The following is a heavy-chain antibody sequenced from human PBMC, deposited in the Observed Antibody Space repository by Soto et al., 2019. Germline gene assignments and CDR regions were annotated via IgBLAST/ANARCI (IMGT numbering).Heavy chain of an antibody. Sequence: QVQLQESGPGLVKPSQTLSLTCTVSGGSISSGGYYWSWIRQHPGKGLEWIGYIYYSGSTYYNPSLKSRVTISVNTSKSQSALKLSSVTAADTAVYYCARDEPEYYGMDVWCQGTTVTDSS. CDR1: GGSISSGGYY. CDR2: IYYSGST. V-gene: IGHV4-31*03. J-gene: IGHJ6*02. CDR3: ARDEPEYYGMDV.